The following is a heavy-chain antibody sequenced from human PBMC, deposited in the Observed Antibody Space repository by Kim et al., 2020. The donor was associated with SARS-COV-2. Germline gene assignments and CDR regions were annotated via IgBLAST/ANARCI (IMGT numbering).Heavy chain of an antibody. V-gene: IGHV3-73*01. D-gene: IGHD3-9*01. CDR2: ISSNASSYYN. CDR3: TGVDGSSLAFGDAYDV. CDR1: GFTFSDYA. Sequence: GGSLRLSCAASGFTFSDYAMNWVRQAPGKGLEWVGGISSNASSYYNTYAASVNGRFTITSDDYKNAAHLQMNSLKTAATSVSYCTGVDGSSLAFGDAYDV. J-gene: IGHJ3*01.